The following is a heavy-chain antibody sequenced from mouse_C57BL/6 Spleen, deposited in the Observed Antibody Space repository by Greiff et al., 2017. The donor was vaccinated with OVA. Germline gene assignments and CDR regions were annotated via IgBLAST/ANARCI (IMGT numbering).Heavy chain of an antibody. V-gene: IGHV5-17*01. CDR1: GFTFSDYG. CDR2: ISSGSSTI. Sequence: DVMLVESGGGLVKPGGSLKLSCAASGFTFSDYGMHWVRQAPEKGLEWVAYISSGSSTIYYADTVKGRVTISRDNAKNTLFLQMTSLRSEDTAMYYCARPGYGSIFDYWGQGTTLTVSS. CDR3: ARPGYGSIFDY. D-gene: IGHD1-1*01. J-gene: IGHJ2*01.